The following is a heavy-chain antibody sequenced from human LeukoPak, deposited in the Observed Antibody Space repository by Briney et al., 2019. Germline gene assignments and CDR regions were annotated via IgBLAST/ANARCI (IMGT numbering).Heavy chain of an antibody. Sequence: GRSLRLSCAASGFTFSSYGMHWVRQAPGKGLEWVAVISYDGSNKYYADSVKGRFTISRDNSKNTLYLQMNSLRDEDTAVYYCAREGSTSDFDYWGQGTLVTVSS. D-gene: IGHD2-2*01. J-gene: IGHJ4*02. V-gene: IGHV3-30*03. CDR3: AREGSTSDFDY. CDR2: ISYDGSNK. CDR1: GFTFSSYG.